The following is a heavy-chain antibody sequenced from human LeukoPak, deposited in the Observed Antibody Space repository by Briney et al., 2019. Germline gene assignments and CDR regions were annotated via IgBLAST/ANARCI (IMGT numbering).Heavy chain of an antibody. CDR3: ARVSGYDWESFYDY. D-gene: IGHD5-12*01. CDR1: GYSISSGYY. V-gene: IGHV4-38-2*02. Sequence: PSETLSLTCTVSGYSISSGYYWGWIRPPPGKGLEWIGSIYHSGSTYYNPSLKSRVTISVDTSKNQFSLKLSSVTVADTAMYYCARVSGYDWESFYDYWGQGSLVTVSS. CDR2: IYHSGST. J-gene: IGHJ4*02.